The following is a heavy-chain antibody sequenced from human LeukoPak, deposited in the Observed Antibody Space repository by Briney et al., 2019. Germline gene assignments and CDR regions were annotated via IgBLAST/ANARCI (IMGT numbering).Heavy chain of an antibody. CDR1: GYTFSSYG. D-gene: IGHD3-10*01. CDR3: ARDGSGVWFDY. V-gene: IGHV1-18*01. Sequence: ASVKVSCKASGYTFSSYGISWVRQAPGQGLEWMGWISADNGNTNYAQRSQGRVTMTTDTSTSTAYMELRNLRSDDTAVYYCARDGSGVWFDYWGQGTLVTVSS. J-gene: IGHJ4*02. CDR2: ISADNGNT.